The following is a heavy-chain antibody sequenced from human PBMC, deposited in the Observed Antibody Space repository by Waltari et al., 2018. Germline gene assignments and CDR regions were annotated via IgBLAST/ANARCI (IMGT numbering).Heavy chain of an antibody. CDR3: VRGGGTYGDWDY. J-gene: IGHJ4*02. Sequence: EVPLVESGGGLVQPGGSLRLSCAASGFTFSGYCMHWVRQAPGKGLVWVSRINGDGRNTNYADSVKGRFTISRDNAKNTLYLQMNSLRAEDTAVYYCVRGGGTYGDWDYWGLGTLVTVSS. D-gene: IGHD4-17*01. V-gene: IGHV3-74*01. CDR2: INGDGRNT. CDR1: GFTFSGYC.